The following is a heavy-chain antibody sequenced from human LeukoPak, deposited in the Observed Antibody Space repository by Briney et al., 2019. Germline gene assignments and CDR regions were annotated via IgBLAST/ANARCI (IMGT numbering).Heavy chain of an antibody. V-gene: IGHV1-2*02. CDR3: ARDRGIAVAGRDY. CDR1: GYTFTGYY. J-gene: IGHJ4*02. D-gene: IGHD6-19*01. Sequence: ASVKVSCKASGYTFTGYYMHWVREAPGQGLEWMGWINPNSGGTNYAQKFQGRVTMTRDTSISTAYMELSRLRSDDTAVYYCARDRGIAVAGRDYWGQGTLATVSS. CDR2: INPNSGGT.